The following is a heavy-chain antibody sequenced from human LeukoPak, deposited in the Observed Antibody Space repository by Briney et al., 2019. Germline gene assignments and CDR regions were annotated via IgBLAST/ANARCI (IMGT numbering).Heavy chain of an antibody. CDR1: GYTFTSYY. CDR2: INPSGGST. V-gene: IGHV1-46*01. D-gene: IGHD3-10*01. CDR3: ARVAPISVRSGSSYDY. J-gene: IGHJ4*02. Sequence: EPSVKVSCKASGYTFTSYYMHWVRQAPGQGLEWMGIINPSGGSTSYAQKFQGRVTMTRDMSTSTVYMELSSLRSDDTAVYYCARVAPISVRSGSSYDYWGQGTLVTVSS.